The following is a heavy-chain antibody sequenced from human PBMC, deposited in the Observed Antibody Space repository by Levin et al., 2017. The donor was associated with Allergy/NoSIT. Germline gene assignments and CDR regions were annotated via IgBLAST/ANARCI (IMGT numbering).Heavy chain of an antibody. D-gene: IGHD2-2*01. CDR2: MNPNSGNT. CDR3: ARGSRGYCSSTSCPRWFDP. J-gene: IGHJ5*02. V-gene: IGHV1-8*01. CDR1: GYTFTSYD. Sequence: ASVKVSCKASGYTFTSYDINWVRQATGQGLEWMGWMNPNSGNTGYAQKFQGRVTMTRNTSISTAYMELSSLRSEDTAVYYCARGSRGYCSSTSCPRWFDPWGQGTLVTVSS.